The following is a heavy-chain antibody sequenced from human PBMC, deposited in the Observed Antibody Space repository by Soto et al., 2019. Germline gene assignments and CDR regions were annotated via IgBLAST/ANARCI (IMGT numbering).Heavy chain of an antibody. CDR1: GGTFSSYA. CDR2: IIPIFGTA. D-gene: IGHD1-26*01. J-gene: IGHJ5*02. Sequence: QVQLVQSGAEVKKPGSSVKVSCKASGGTFSSYAISWVRQAPGQWREWMGGIIPIFGTANYSQKFQGRVTITADESTSTAYMELSSLRSEYTAVYYCAEVTDRVGATSWFDPWGQGTLVTVSS. CDR3: AEVTDRVGATSWFDP. V-gene: IGHV1-69*01.